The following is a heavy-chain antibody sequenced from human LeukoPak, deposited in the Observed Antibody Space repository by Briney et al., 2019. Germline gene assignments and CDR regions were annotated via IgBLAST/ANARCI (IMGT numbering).Heavy chain of an antibody. CDR2: IYYSGST. D-gene: IGHD4-17*01. V-gene: IGHV4-61*05. Sequence: SETLSLTCTVSGGSISSSSYYWGWIRQPPGKGLEWIGYIYYSGSTNYNPSLKSRVTISVDTSKNQFSLKLSSVTAADTAVYYCARVHTTVTTYYFDYWGQGTLVTVSS. CDR1: GGSISSSSYY. J-gene: IGHJ4*02. CDR3: ARVHTTVTTYYFDY.